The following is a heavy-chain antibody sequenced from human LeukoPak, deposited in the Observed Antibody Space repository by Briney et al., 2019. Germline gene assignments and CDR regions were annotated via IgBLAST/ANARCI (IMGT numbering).Heavy chain of an antibody. J-gene: IGHJ5*02. CDR3: ARRRPSFNPGGVWFDP. V-gene: IGHV4-34*01. CDR2: INHSGST. D-gene: IGHD2-8*02. Sequence: SGTLSLTCAVYGGSFSGYYWSWIRQPPGKGLEWIGEINHSGSTNYNPSLKSRVTISVDTSKNQFSLKLSSVTAADTAVYYCARRRPSFNPGGVWFDPWGQGTLVTVSS. CDR1: GGSFSGYY.